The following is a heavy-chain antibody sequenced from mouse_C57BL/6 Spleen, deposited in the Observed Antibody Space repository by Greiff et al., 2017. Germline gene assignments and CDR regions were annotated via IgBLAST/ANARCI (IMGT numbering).Heavy chain of an antibody. J-gene: IGHJ3*01. Sequence: EVKLVESGGGLVQPKGSLKLSCAASGFSFNTYAMNWVRQAPGKGLEWVARIRSKSNNYATYYADSVKDRFTISRDDSESMLYLQMNNLKTEDTAMYYCVRHDYDAAGFAYWGQGTLVTVSA. CDR3: VRHDYDAAGFAY. D-gene: IGHD2-4*01. CDR2: IRSKSNNYAT. CDR1: GFSFNTYA. V-gene: IGHV10-1*01.